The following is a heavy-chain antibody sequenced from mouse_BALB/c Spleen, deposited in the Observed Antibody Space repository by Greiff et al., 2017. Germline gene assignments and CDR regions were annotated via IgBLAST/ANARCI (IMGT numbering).Heavy chain of an antibody. Sequence: DVMLVESGGGLVQPGGSRKLSCAASGFTFSDYGMAWVRQAPGKGPEWVAFISNLAYSIYYADTVTGRFTISRENAKNTLYLEMSSLRSEDTAMYYCARDYAAMDYWGQGTSVTVSS. V-gene: IGHV5-15*02. J-gene: IGHJ4*01. CDR1: GFTFSDYG. CDR2: ISNLAYSI. CDR3: ARDYAAMDY. D-gene: IGHD1-1*01.